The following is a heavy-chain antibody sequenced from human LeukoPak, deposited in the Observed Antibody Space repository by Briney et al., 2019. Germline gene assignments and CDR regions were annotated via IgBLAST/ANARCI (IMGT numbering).Heavy chain of an antibody. CDR1: GGSSSSYY. CDR2: IYYSGST. J-gene: IGHJ5*02. V-gene: IGHV4-59*01. D-gene: IGHD3-10*01. Sequence: SETLSLTCTVSGGSSSSYYWNWVRQPPGKGLEWIGNIYYSGSTNYNNSLKSRVTISLDTSKFQFSLRLNSVTAADTAVYYCARADPNASGYFYRFNWFDPWGQGTLVTVSS. CDR3: ARADPNASGYFYRFNWFDP.